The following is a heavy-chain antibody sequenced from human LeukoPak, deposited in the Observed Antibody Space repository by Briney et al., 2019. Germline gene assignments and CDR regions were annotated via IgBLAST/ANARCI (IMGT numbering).Heavy chain of an antibody. CDR2: IYTSGST. D-gene: IGHD4-17*01. CDR3: ARDGWYGDYIYASDI. V-gene: IGHV4-4*07. CDR1: GGSISSYY. Sequence: PSETLSLTCSVSGGSISSYYWSWIRQPAGKGLEWIGRIYTSGSTNYNPSLKSRVTMSVDTSKNQFSLKLSSVTAADTAVYYCARDGWYGDYIYASDIWGQGTMVTLSS. J-gene: IGHJ3*02.